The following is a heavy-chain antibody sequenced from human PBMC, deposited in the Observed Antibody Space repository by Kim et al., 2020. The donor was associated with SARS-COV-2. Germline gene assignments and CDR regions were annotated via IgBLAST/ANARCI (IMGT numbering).Heavy chain of an antibody. Sequence: ADSVKGRFTVSRDNAKSSLYLKMNSLGAEDTAVYYCTRENSVAVAGIVGHWGQGTLVTVSS. D-gene: IGHD6-19*01. V-gene: IGHV3-11*01. CDR3: TRENSVAVAGIVGH. J-gene: IGHJ4*02.